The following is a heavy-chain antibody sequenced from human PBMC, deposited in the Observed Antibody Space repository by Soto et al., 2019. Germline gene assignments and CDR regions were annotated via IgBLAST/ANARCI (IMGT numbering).Heavy chain of an antibody. CDR3: ASHLIMPGTRGFDY. Sequence: QVQLQESGPGFVKPSGTLSLTCAISSGSITSSNWWSWVRQPPGKGLEWIGEIYHGGSTNYNPSLKRRRTISVDKSQNQFSLRLNSVTAADTAVYFCASHLIMPGTRGFDYWGQGSLVTVSS. CDR1: SGSITSSNW. D-gene: IGHD6-13*01. J-gene: IGHJ4*02. CDR2: IYHGGST. V-gene: IGHV4-4*02.